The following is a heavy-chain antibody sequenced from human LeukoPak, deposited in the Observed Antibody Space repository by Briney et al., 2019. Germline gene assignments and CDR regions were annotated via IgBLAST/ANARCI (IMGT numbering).Heavy chain of an antibody. J-gene: IGHJ4*02. CDR1: VGSISSYY. CDR2: IYYSGNT. Sequence: SETLSLTCTVSVGSISSYYWSWVRQPPGKGLEWIGYIYYSGNTNYNPSLKRRLTMSADRSRNQFSLNLNSVTAADTAVYYCARINWNYFDYWGQGILVTVSS. CDR3: ARINWNYFDY. D-gene: IGHD1-1*01. V-gene: IGHV4-59*08.